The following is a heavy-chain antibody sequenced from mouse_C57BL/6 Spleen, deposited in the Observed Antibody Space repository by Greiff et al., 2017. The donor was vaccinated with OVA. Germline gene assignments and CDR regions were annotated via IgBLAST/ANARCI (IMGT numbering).Heavy chain of an antibody. CDR1: GFTFSDYG. CDR2: ISRGSSTI. CDR3: AITTVVAPMDY. J-gene: IGHJ4*01. Sequence: EVKLMESGGGLVKPGGSLKLSCAASGFTFSDYGMHWVRQAPEKGLEWVAYISRGSSTIYYADKVKGRFTISRDNAKNTLFLEMTSLRSEDTAMYYCAITTVVAPMDYWGQGASVTVSS. D-gene: IGHD1-1*01. V-gene: IGHV5-17*01.